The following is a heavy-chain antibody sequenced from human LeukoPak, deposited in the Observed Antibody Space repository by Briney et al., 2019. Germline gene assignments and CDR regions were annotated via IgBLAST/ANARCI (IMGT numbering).Heavy chain of an antibody. CDR1: GVTFGDYA. D-gene: IGHD5-12*01. J-gene: IGHJ4*02. Sequence: GGSLRLSCTASGVTFGDYAMSWFRQAPGKGLEWVAVISYDGSNKYYADSVKGRFTVSRDNSKNTLYLQMNSLRADDTAVYYCASGMVAKILGYFDYWGQGTLVTVSS. V-gene: IGHV3-30-3*01. CDR2: ISYDGSNK. CDR3: ASGMVAKILGYFDY.